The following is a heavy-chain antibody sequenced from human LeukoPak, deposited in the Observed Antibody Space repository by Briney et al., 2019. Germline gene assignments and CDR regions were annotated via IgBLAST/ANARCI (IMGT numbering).Heavy chain of an antibody. CDR3: AKDPYTAMVPYYFDY. J-gene: IGHJ4*02. D-gene: IGHD5-18*01. CDR2: ISGSGGST. Sequence: GGSLRLFCAASGFTFSSYAMSWVRQAPGKGLEWVSAISGSGGSTYCADSVKGRFTISRDNSKNTLYLQMNSLRAEDTAVYYCAKDPYTAMVPYYFDYWGQGTLVTVSS. CDR1: GFTFSSYA. V-gene: IGHV3-23*01.